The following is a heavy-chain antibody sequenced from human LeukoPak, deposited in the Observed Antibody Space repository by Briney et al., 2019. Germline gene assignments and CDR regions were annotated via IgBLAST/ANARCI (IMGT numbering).Heavy chain of an antibody. CDR3: ARLVAATPLSELDY. J-gene: IGHJ4*02. V-gene: IGHV3-48*01. CDR2: ISSSSSTI. D-gene: IGHD2-15*01. Sequence: GGSLRLSCAASGFTFSSYSMNWVRQAPGKGLEWVSYISSSSSTIYYADSVKGRFTISRDNAKNSLYLQMNSLRAEDTAVYYCARLVAATPLSELDYWGQGTLVTVSS. CDR1: GFTFSSYS.